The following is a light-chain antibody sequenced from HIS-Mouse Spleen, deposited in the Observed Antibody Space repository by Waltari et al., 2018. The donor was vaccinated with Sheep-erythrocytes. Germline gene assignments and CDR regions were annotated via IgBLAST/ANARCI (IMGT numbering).Light chain of an antibody. CDR3: AAWDDSLNGPV. CDR1: SSDVGSYNL. V-gene: IGLV2-23*01. Sequence: QSALTQPASVSGSPGQSITISCTGTSSDVGSYNLVSWYQQHPGKAPKLMIYEGSKRPAGFSNRFSGSKSGNTASLTISGLQAEDEADYYCAAWDDSLNGPVFGGGTKLTVL. CDR2: EGS. J-gene: IGLJ3*02.